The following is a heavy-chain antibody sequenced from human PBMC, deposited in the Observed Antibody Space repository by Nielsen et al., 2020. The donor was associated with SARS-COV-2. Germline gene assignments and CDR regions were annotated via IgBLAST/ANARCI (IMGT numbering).Heavy chain of an antibody. Sequence: GESLKISCTASGFTFTNAWMNWVRQAPGKGLVWVARINNDGSITNYADSVTGRFTISRDNAGNTLYLQMDSLGAEDTAVYYCACRRDGYNYDTFWGQGTLVTVSS. J-gene: IGHJ4*02. CDR1: GFTFTNAW. CDR2: INNDGSIT. D-gene: IGHD5-24*01. CDR3: ACRRDGYNYDTF. V-gene: IGHV3-74*01.